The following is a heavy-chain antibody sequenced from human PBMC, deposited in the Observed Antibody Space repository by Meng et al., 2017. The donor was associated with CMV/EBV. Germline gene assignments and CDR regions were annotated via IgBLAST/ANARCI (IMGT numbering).Heavy chain of an antibody. CDR1: GFTFSSYW. V-gene: IGHV3-7*01. J-gene: IGHJ6*02. CDR2: IKQDGSEK. CDR3: AREEDYYGMDV. Sequence: GESLKISCAASGFTFSSYWMSWVRQAPGKGLEWVANIKQDGSEKYYVDSVKGRFTISRDNAKNSLYLQMNSLGAEDTAVYYCAREEDYYGMDVWGQGTTVTVSS.